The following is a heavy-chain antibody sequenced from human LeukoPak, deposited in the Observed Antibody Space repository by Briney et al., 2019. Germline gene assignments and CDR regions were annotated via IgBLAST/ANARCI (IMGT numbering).Heavy chain of an antibody. J-gene: IGHJ4*02. CDR1: GFSASDNY. D-gene: IGHD5-24*01. Sequence: GGSLRLSCAASGFSASDNYMSWVRQAPGKGLEWVSVIYTGGSTYYADSVRGRFTISRDNSKNTLFLQMNSLRAEDTAVYYCASRDGYKFGYWGQGILVTVSS. CDR3: ASRDGYKFGY. V-gene: IGHV3-53*01. CDR2: IYTGGST.